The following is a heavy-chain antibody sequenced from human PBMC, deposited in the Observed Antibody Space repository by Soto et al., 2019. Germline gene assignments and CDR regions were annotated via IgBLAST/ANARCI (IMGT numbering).Heavy chain of an antibody. D-gene: IGHD6-19*01. CDR3: ARDQSSGRYYYYYYGMDV. CDR1: GGSISSGDYY. Sequence: SETLSLTCTVSGGSISSGDYYWSWIRQPLGKGLEWIGYIYYSGSTYYNPSLKSRVTISVDTSKNQFSLKLSSVTAADTAVYYCARDQSSGRYYYYYYGMDVWGQGTTVTVSS. CDR2: IYYSGST. V-gene: IGHV4-30-4*01. J-gene: IGHJ6*02.